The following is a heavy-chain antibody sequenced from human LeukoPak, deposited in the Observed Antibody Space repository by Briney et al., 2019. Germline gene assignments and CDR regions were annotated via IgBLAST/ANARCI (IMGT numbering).Heavy chain of an antibody. Sequence: PGGSLRLSCAASGFAVTNDYMTWVRQAPGKGLEWVSSISTSGAYIYYADSVKGRFTISRDNAKNSLYLQMNSLRAEDSAVYYCARYPLSYSDYYMDVWGTGTTVTVSS. CDR3: ARYPLSYSDYYMDV. CDR2: ISTSGAYI. J-gene: IGHJ6*03. D-gene: IGHD2-15*01. CDR1: GFAVTNDY. V-gene: IGHV3-21*01.